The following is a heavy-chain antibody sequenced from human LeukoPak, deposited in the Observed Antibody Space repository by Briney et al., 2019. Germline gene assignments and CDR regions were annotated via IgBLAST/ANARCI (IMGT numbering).Heavy chain of an antibody. V-gene: IGHV4-34*01. J-gene: IGHJ4*02. Sequence: ASETLSLTCAVYGGSFTGYYWSWTRQPPGKGLEWLGEINHSGSNNYNPSLKSRVTISVDTSKNQFSLKLSSVTAADTAVYYCARWGTRGPYYFDYWGQGTLVTVSS. D-gene: IGHD1-14*01. CDR1: GGSFTGYY. CDR2: INHSGSN. CDR3: ARWGTRGPYYFDY.